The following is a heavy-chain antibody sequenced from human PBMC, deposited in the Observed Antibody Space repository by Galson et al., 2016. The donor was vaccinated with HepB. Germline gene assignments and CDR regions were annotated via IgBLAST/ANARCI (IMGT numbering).Heavy chain of an antibody. Sequence: SLRLSCAASGFTFSSYPMIWVRQAPGKGLEWVSAISVSGGNTYYADSVKGRFTISRDNPKNTLYLQMKSLRAEDTAVFYCAKLTSDWYEVYWGQGTLVTVSS. CDR3: AKLTSDWYEVY. V-gene: IGHV3-23*01. CDR2: ISVSGGNT. J-gene: IGHJ4*02. D-gene: IGHD6-19*01. CDR1: GFTFSSYP.